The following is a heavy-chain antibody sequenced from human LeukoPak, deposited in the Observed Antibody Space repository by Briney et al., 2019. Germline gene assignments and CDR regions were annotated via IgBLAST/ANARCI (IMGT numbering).Heavy chain of an antibody. V-gene: IGHV3-NL1*01. J-gene: IGHJ4*02. D-gene: IGHD3-22*01. Sequence: PGGSLRLSCAASGFTFSSYGMHWVRQAPGKGLESVSLLYRGGSEYHADSVKGRFTVSRDNAKNSLYLQMNSLRAEDTAVYYCAREAYTDYYDSSGYYFDYWGQGTLVTVSS. CDR2: LYRGGSE. CDR3: AREAYTDYYDSSGYYFDY. CDR1: GFTFSSYG.